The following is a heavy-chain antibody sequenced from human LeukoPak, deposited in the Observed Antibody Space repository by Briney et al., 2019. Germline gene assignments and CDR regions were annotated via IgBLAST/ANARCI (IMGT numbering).Heavy chain of an antibody. V-gene: IGHV1-2*02. J-gene: IGHJ4*02. CDR1: GYTFTGYY. D-gene: IGHD6-19*01. CDR3: AREWQQLVLGIAVAGPFDY. Sequence: ASVKVSCKASGYTFTGYYMHWVRQAPGQGLEWMGWINPNSGGTNYAQKSQGRVTMTRDTSISTAYMELSRLRSDDTAVYYCAREWQQLVLGIAVAGPFDYWGQGTLVTVSS. CDR2: INPNSGGT.